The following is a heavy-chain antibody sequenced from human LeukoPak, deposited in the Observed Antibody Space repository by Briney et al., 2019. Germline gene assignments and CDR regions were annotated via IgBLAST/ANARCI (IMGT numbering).Heavy chain of an antibody. Sequence: ASVKVSCKASGYTFTGYYMHWVRQAPGQGLGWRGWINPNSGGTNYAQKFQGRVTMTRDTSISTAYMELSRLRSDDTAVYYCAGTMVRGVIKRGAFDIWGQGTMVAVSS. J-gene: IGHJ3*02. CDR1: GYTFTGYY. D-gene: IGHD3-10*01. V-gene: IGHV1-2*02. CDR3: AGTMVRGVIKRGAFDI. CDR2: INPNSGGT.